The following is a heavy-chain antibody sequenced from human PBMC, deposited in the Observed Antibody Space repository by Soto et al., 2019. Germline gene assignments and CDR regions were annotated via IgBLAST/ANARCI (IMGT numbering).Heavy chain of an antibody. Sequence: SETLSLTCTVSGGSVRDGGYYWAWLRQPPGKGLEWIGHIYHSGRTIYNPSLKSRVTISIDTSKSQFSLNLNSMTAADTAVYYCAGYNWNYYFDPWGQGTLVTSPQ. CDR3: AGYNWNYYFDP. D-gene: IGHD1-7*01. CDR2: IYHSGRT. V-gene: IGHV4-61*08. J-gene: IGHJ5*02. CDR1: GGSVRDGGYY.